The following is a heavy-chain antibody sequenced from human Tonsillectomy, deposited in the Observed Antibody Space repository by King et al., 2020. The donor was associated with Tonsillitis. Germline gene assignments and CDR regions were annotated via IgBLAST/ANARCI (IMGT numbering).Heavy chain of an antibody. CDR2: ITISSNYI. D-gene: IGHD3-22*01. J-gene: IGHJ4*02. CDR1: GFTFSSDS. V-gene: IGHV3-21*01. CDR3: ARVALGMIVVATDYYFDY. Sequence: VQLVESGGGLVKPGGSLRLSCAASGFTFSSDSMSWVRQAPGKGLEWVSSITISSNYIYYADSVKGRFTISSDNAKNSLYLQMNSLRAEDTAVYYCARVALGMIVVATDYYFDYWGQGTLVTVSS.